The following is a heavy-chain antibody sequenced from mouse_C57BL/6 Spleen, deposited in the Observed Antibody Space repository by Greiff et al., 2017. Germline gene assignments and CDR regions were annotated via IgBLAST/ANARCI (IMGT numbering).Heavy chain of an antibody. CDR2: IYPGDGDT. D-gene: IGHD1-1*01. Sequence: VQLQQSGPELVKPGASVKISCKASGYAFSSSWMNWVKQRPGKGLEWIGRIYPGDGDTNYNGKFKGKATLTADKSSSTAYMQLSSLTSEDSAVYFCARGFINMFDYWGQGTTLTVSS. J-gene: IGHJ2*01. V-gene: IGHV1-82*01. CDR3: ARGFINMFDY. CDR1: GYAFSSSW.